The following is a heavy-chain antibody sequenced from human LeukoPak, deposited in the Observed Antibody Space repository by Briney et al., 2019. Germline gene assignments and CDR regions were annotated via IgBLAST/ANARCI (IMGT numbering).Heavy chain of an antibody. CDR2: IYSGGST. D-gene: IGHD1-14*01. Sequence: GGSLRLSCAASGFTVSSNYMSWVRQAPGKGLEWVSSIYSGGSTYYADSVKGRFTISRDNSKNTVYLQMNSLRAEDTAVYFCARVRLDRSERNLDAFENWGQGTMVTVSS. CDR1: GFTVSSNY. V-gene: IGHV3-53*01. CDR3: ARVRLDRSERNLDAFEN. J-gene: IGHJ3*02.